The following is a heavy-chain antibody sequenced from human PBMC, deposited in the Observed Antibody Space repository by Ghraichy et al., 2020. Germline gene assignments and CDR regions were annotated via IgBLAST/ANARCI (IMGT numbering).Heavy chain of an antibody. CDR3: ARAQAGGVVPAATYYYGMDV. D-gene: IGHD2-2*01. Sequence: SETLSLTCTVSGGSISSGGYYWSWIRQHPGKGLEWIGYIYYSGSTYYNPSLKSRVTISVDTSKNQFSLKLSSVTAADTAVYYCARAQAGGVVPAATYYYGMDVWGQGTTVTVSS. CDR2: IYYSGST. J-gene: IGHJ6*02. CDR1: GGSISSGGYY. V-gene: IGHV4-31*03.